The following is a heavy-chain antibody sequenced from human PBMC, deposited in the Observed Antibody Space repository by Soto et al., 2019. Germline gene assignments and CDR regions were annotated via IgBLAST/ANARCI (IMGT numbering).Heavy chain of an antibody. CDR1: GYTFTSYD. CDR3: ARGAYYDFWSGENWFDP. V-gene: IGHV1-8*01. D-gene: IGHD3-3*01. Sequence: GASVKVSCKASGYTFTSYDINWVRQATGQGLQWMGWMNASSGNTGYAQKFQGRVTMTRDMSISTAYMELSSLRSEDTAVYYCARGAYYDFWSGENWFDPWGQGTLVTVSS. CDR2: MNASSGNT. J-gene: IGHJ5*02.